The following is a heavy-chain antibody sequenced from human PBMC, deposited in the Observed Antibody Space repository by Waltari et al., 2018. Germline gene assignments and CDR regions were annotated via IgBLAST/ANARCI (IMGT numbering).Heavy chain of an antibody. CDR3: ARVDAAAGAYYYYGMDV. D-gene: IGHD6-13*01. V-gene: IGHV1-69*01. CDR2: AIPSFGTA. Sequence: QVQLVQSGAEVKKPGSSVKVSCKASGGTFSSYAISWVRQAPGQGLEWMGGAIPSFGTANYAQKVRGRVPITADESTGTAYMELSSLRSEDTAVYYCARVDAAAGAYYYYGMDVWGQGTTVTVSS. J-gene: IGHJ6*02. CDR1: GGTFSSYA.